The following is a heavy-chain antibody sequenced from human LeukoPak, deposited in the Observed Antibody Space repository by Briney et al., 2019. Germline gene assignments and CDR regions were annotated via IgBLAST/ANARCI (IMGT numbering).Heavy chain of an antibody. CDR2: ISGGGGRT. CDR3: AKAPDDYGVYLYFDY. V-gene: IGHV3-23*01. J-gene: IGHJ4*02. Sequence: GGSLRLSCAASGFTFSSYAMSWVRQAPAKGLEWVSAISGGGGRTYYADSVKGRFTISRDNTNNTLYLQMNSLRAEDTAVYYCAKAPDDYGVYLYFDYWGQGTLVTVSS. D-gene: IGHD4-17*01. CDR1: GFTFSSYA.